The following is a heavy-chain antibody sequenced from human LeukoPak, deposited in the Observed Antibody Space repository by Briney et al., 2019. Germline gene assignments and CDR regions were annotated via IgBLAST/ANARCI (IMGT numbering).Heavy chain of an antibody. CDR1: GGSISSSSYY. CDR2: INYSGNT. Sequence: SQTLSLTCTVSGGSISSSSYYWGWIRQPPEKGLEWITSINYSGNTYYNPSLKNRVTISVDTSNNQFYLKLSSVTAPDTAVYYCAIYDFGNFAFDDWGQGTLVTVSS. D-gene: IGHD4-11*01. V-gene: IGHV4-39*01. CDR3: AIYDFGNFAFDD. J-gene: IGHJ4*02.